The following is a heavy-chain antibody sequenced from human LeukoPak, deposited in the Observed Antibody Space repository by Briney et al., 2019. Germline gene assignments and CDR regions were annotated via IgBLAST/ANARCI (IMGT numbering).Heavy chain of an antibody. V-gene: IGHV3-53*05. J-gene: IGHJ6*02. CDR2: IYSGGST. D-gene: IGHD3-10*01. CDR3: VKGRHPYSSYSGTFDPDYYSGMDV. Sequence: GGSLRLSCAASGFTVSSNYMSWVRQAPGKGLEWVSVIYSGGSTYYADSVKGRFTISRDNSKNTLYLQMNFLRAGDTAVYYCVKGRHPYSSYSGTFDPDYYSGMDVWGQGTTVIVSS. CDR1: GFTVSSNY.